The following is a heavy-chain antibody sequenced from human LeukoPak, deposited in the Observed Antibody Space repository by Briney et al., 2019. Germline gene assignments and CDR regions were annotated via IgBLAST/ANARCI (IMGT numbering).Heavy chain of an antibody. CDR3: ATRYDYVWGSYRYPDY. V-gene: IGHV1-8*01. D-gene: IGHD3-16*02. J-gene: IGHJ4*02. CDR1: GYTFTSYD. CDR2: MNPNSGNT. Sequence: ASVKVSCKASGYTFTSYDINWVRQATGQGLEWMGWMNPNSGNTGYAQKFQGRVTMTEDTSTDTAYMELSSLRSEDTAVYYCATRYDYVWGSYRYPDYWGQGTLVTVSS.